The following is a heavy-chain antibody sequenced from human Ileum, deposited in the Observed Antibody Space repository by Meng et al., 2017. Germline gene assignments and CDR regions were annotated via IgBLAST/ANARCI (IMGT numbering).Heavy chain of an antibody. CDR2: IYPHNGAT. V-gene: IGHV1-2*06. CDR3: ARGVAEN. CDR1: GYTFTGNN. D-gene: IGHD6-19*01. J-gene: IGHJ4*02. Sequence: QLQLVQAGAEVKKPVASVKVSCKTSGYTFTGNNIHWVRQAPGQGLEWMGRIYPHNGATNYAQTFQGRVTMTGDTSIATAYMELNRLTSDDTAVYYCARGVAENWGQGTLVTVSS.